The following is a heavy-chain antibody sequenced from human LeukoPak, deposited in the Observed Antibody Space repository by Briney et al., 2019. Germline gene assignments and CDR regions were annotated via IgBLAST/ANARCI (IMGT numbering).Heavy chain of an antibody. CDR3: ARVGCSSTSCYELDNWFDP. CDR2: IYYSGST. D-gene: IGHD2-2*01. Sequence: SETLSLTCTVSGGSISSYYWSWIRQPPGKGLEWIGYIYYSGSTNYNPSLKSRVTISVDTSKNQFSLKLSSVTAADTAVHYCARVGCSSTSCYELDNWFDPWGQGTLVTVSS. CDR1: GGSISSYY. J-gene: IGHJ5*02. V-gene: IGHV4-59*01.